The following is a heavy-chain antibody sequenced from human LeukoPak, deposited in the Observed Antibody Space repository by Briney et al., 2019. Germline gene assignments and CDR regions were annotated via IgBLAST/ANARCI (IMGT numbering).Heavy chain of an antibody. D-gene: IGHD3-3*01. CDR3: ARGDDYDLPRALDY. J-gene: IGHJ4*02. Sequence: GASVKVSCKASGGTFSSYAISWVRQAPGQGLEWMGGIIPIFGTANYAQKFQGRVTITADESTSTAYMELSSLRSEDTAVYYCARGDDYDLPRALDYWGQGTLVTVSS. V-gene: IGHV1-69*13. CDR1: GGTFSSYA. CDR2: IIPIFGTA.